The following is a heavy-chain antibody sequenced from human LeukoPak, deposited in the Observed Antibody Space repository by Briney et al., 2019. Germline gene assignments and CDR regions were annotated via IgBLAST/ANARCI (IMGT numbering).Heavy chain of an antibody. CDR3: ARGIGYCSGGSCSDLYYYYTDV. CDR2: IYYSGST. D-gene: IGHD2-15*01. V-gene: IGHV4-59*01. Sequence: SETLSLTCTVSGGSISSYYWSWIRQPPGKGLEWIGYIYYSGSTNYNPSLKSRVTISVDTSKNQFSLKLSSVTAADTAVYYYARGIGYCSGGSCSDLYYYYTDVWGKGTTVTVSS. CDR1: GGSISSYY. J-gene: IGHJ6*03.